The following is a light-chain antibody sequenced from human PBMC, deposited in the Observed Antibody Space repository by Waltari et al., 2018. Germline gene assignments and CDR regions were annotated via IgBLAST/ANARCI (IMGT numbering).Light chain of an antibody. J-gene: IGKJ2*01. Sequence: EIVLTQSPGTLSLSPGDGATLSCRASQSITRYLAWYQQKPGQPPRLLIYGASSRPTGIPDRFSGSGSGTDFALTITRLEPEDFAVYYCQQYGSSPRTFGQGTKLEI. CDR3: QQYGSSPRT. CDR2: GAS. CDR1: QSITRY. V-gene: IGKV3-20*01.